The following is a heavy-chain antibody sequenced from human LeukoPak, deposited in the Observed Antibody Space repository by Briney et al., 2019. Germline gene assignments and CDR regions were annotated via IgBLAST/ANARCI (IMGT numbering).Heavy chain of an antibody. D-gene: IGHD5/OR15-5a*01. V-gene: IGHV3-48*04. CDR2: ISSSSSTI. CDR1: GFTFSDYS. J-gene: IGHJ6*03. Sequence: GGSLRLSCAASGFTFSDYSMNWVRQAPGKGLEWISYISSSSSTIYYADSVEGRFTISRDNAKNSLYLQMNSLRAEDTAVYYCATRDVRSSFYYYMDVWGKGTTVTISS. CDR3: ATRDVRSSFYYYMDV.